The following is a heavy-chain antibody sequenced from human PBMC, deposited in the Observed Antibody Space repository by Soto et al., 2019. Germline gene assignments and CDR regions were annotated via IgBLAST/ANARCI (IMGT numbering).Heavy chain of an antibody. V-gene: IGHV2-5*01. J-gene: IGHJ6*02. Sequence: SGPTLVKPTQTLTLTCTFSGFSLSTSGVGVGWIRQPPGKALEWLALIYWNDDKRYSPSLKSRLTITKDTSKNQVVLTMTNMDPVDTATYYCALLPLEWLIYGMDVWGQGTTVTVSS. CDR1: GFSLSTSGVG. D-gene: IGHD3-3*01. CDR2: IYWNDDK. CDR3: ALLPLEWLIYGMDV.